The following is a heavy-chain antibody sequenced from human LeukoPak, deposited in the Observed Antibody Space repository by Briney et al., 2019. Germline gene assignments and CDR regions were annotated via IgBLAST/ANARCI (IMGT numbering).Heavy chain of an antibody. D-gene: IGHD4-17*01. Sequence: PSETLSLTCTVSGGSISSGSYSWSWIRQPAGKGLEWIGRIYTSGSTNYNPSLKSRVTISVDTSKKQFSLKLSSVTAADTAVYYCASEHTTVTTPWHKIEFFDYWGQGTLVTVSS. V-gene: IGHV4-61*02. CDR2: IYTSGST. CDR1: GGSISSGSYS. J-gene: IGHJ4*02. CDR3: ASEHTTVTTPWHKIEFFDY.